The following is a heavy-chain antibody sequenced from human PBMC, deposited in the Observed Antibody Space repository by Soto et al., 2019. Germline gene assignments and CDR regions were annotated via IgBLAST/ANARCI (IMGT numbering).Heavy chain of an antibody. Sequence: GGSLRLSCAASGFTFSRYAIHWVRQAPGKGLEWVAVISRDGTNKYYVDSVKGRFTISRDNSRNTLCLQMNSLRHEDAAVYYCARSRSGAVADSFDFWGQGTLVTVSS. CDR2: ISRDGTNK. CDR1: GFTFSRYA. CDR3: ARSRSGAVADSFDF. J-gene: IGHJ4*02. V-gene: IGHV3-30*04. D-gene: IGHD3-10*01.